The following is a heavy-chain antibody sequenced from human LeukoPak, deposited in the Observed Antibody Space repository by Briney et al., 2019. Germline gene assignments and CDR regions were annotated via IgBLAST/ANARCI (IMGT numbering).Heavy chain of an antibody. V-gene: IGHV3-9*01. D-gene: IGHD2-15*01. J-gene: IGHJ4*02. Sequence: PGRSLRLSCAASGFTFDDYAMHWVRQAPGKGLEWVSGISWNGGSIDYTDSVKGRYTISRDNAKNSLYLQMNSLRAEDTAFYFCAKAEGFFGGYYDHWGQGTLATVSS. CDR2: ISWNGGSI. CDR3: AKAEGFFGGYYDH. CDR1: GFTFDDYA.